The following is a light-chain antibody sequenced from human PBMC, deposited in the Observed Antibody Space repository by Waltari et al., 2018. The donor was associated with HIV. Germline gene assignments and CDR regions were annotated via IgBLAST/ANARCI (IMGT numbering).Light chain of an antibody. CDR1: QTVLYTSNNINY. Sequence: DIVMTQSPDSLAVSLGERATINCKSSQTVLYTSNNINYLAWYQQKPGQPPEFLIYWASTRESGVPYRFSGSWSGTDFTLTISSLQAEDVAVYFCQQYYSVPPTFGQGTKVEIK. V-gene: IGKV4-1*01. CDR2: WAS. CDR3: QQYYSVPPT. J-gene: IGKJ1*01.